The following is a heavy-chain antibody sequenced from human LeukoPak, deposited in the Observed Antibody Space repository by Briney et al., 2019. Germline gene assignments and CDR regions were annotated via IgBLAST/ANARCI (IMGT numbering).Heavy chain of an antibody. CDR3: ARGKDDSTGHYDAFDV. V-gene: IGHV1-2*02. CDR1: GYSFSDNY. Sequence: ASVKVSCTASGYSFSDNYIHWMRQAPGQGLEYMGWINPKSGDTNFSQRFKGRVTMTSDTSISTAYMEMRKLRSDDTAVYFCARGKDDSTGHYDAFDVWGHGTMVTVSS. D-gene: IGHD3-22*01. CDR2: INPKSGDT. J-gene: IGHJ3*01.